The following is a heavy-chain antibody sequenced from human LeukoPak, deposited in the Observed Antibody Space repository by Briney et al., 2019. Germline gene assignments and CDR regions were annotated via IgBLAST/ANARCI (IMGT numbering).Heavy chain of an antibody. CDR1: GXSFSSYG. V-gene: IGHV3-33*01. CDR2: IWYDGSNK. J-gene: IGHJ3*02. CDR3: ARDWGEGFFSMAFDI. D-gene: IGHD3-16*01. Sequence: PGGSLRLSCAASGXSFSSYGMHWVRQAPGKGPEWVAVIWYDGSNKYYEDSVKGRFTISRDNSKNTLYLQMNSLRAEDTAVYYCARDWGEGFFSMAFDIWGQGTMVTVSS.